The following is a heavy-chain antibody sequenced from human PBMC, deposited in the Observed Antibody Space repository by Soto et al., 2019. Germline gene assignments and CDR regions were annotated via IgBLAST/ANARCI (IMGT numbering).Heavy chain of an antibody. CDR2: VHISGHS. CDR1: GGSVRAPDW. CDR3: ARVRQGCSANNCYFYP. D-gene: IGHD1-1*01. Sequence: LSLTCTLSGGSVRAPDWWKWVRQSPDKGLEWIAEVHISGHSNYNPSLRSRVSVSIDSSKNQFYLNLNSVTAADTAIYYCARVRQGCSANNCYFYPWGQGTQVTVSS. V-gene: IGHV4-4*02. J-gene: IGHJ1*01.